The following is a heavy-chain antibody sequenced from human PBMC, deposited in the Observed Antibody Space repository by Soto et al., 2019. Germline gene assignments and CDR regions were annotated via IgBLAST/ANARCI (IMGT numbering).Heavy chain of an antibody. CDR2: IYYSGST. D-gene: IGHD4-17*01. CDR1: GGSISSYY. CDR3: ARRYGDYFDF. V-gene: IGHV4-59*08. J-gene: IGHJ4*02. Sequence: SETLSLTCTVSGGSISSYYWSWIRPPPGRGLECIVYIYYSGSTNYNPSLKSRVTISVDTSKNQFSLKLSSVTAADTAVYYCARRYGDYFDFWGQGTLVT.